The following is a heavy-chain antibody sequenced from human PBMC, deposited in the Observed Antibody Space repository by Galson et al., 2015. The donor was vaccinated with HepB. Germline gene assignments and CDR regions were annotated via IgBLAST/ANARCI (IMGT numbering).Heavy chain of an antibody. V-gene: IGHV4-34*01. D-gene: IGHD6-6*01. CDR1: GASFTGYF. CDR2: IDHSGGT. CDR3: ARHRVDSSSAAFDV. Sequence: SETLSLTCAVYGASFTGYFHNWIRQSPGKGLEWIGQIDHSGGTVYNPSLKSRVTISADTSQNQFSLKLTSVTVADTAVYYCARHRVDSSSAAFDVWGQGTVVTVSS. J-gene: IGHJ3*01.